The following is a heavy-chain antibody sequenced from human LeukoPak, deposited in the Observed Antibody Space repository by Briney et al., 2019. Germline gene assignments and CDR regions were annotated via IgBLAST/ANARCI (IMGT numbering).Heavy chain of an antibody. CDR2: IYYSGST. D-gene: IGHD5-12*01. V-gene: IGHV4-59*01. J-gene: IGHJ5*02. Sequence: KPSETLSLTCTVSGGSISSYYWSWIRQPPGKGLEWIGYIYYSGSTNYNPSLKSRVTISVDTSKNQFSLKLSSVTAADTAVYYCARWDIVATPGFDPWGQGTLVTVSS. CDR1: GGSISSYY. CDR3: ARWDIVATPGFDP.